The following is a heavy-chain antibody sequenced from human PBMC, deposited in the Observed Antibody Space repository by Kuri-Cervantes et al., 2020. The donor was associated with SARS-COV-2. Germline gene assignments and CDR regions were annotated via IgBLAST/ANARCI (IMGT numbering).Heavy chain of an antibody. J-gene: IGHJ4*02. CDR1: GFTFSDYY. CDR3: AKTLRVYSSSPFDY. Sequence: GESLKISCAASGFTFSDYYMHWIRQAPGKGLEWVSYISSSGTTTYYADSVKGRFTISRDNAKKSLYVQMNSLRAVDTAVYYCAKTLRVYSSSPFDYWGRGTLVTVSS. CDR2: ISSSGTTT. D-gene: IGHD6-13*01. V-gene: IGHV3-11*04.